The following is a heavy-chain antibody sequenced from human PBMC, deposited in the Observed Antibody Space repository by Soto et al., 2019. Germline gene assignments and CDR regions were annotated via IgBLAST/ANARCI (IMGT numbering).Heavy chain of an antibody. J-gene: IGHJ6*04. Sequence: GGSLRLSCAASGFTFSSYAMSWVRQAPGKGLEWVSAISGSGGSTYYADSVKGRFTISRDNSKNTLYLQMNSLRAEDTAVYYCAKGLNSSGPGYYYYGMDVWGKGTTVTVSS. CDR3: AKGLNSSGPGYYYYGMDV. D-gene: IGHD6-19*01. V-gene: IGHV3-23*01. CDR1: GFTFSSYA. CDR2: ISGSGGST.